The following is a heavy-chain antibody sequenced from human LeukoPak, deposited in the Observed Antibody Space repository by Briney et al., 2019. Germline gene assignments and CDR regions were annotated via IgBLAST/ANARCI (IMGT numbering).Heavy chain of an antibody. Sequence: GASVKVSCKASGYTFTSYGISWVRQAPGQGLEGMGWINDYKGKTNYAQKLQSRVTMTTDTSTSTAYIELRSLRSHDTAVYYRARWDSSSSLDYWGQGTLVTVSS. CDR3: ARWDSSSSLDY. J-gene: IGHJ4*02. D-gene: IGHD6-6*01. CDR2: INDYKGKT. V-gene: IGHV1-18*01. CDR1: GYTFTSYG.